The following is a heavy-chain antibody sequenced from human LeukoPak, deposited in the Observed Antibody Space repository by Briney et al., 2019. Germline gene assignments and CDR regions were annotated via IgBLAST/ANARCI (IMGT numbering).Heavy chain of an antibody. J-gene: IGHJ3*02. CDR1: GGSISSSSYY. CDR2: IYYSGST. V-gene: IGHV4-61*05. Sequence: PSETLSLTCTVSGGSISSSSYYWGWIRQPPGKGLEWIGYIYYSGSTNYNPSLKSRVTISVDTSKNQFSLKLSSVTAADTAVYYCARYCSGGSCYSDAFDIWGQGTMVTVSS. D-gene: IGHD2-15*01. CDR3: ARYCSGGSCYSDAFDI.